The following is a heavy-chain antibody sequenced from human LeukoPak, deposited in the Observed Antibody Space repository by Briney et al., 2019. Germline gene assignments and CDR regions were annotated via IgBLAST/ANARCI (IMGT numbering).Heavy chain of an antibody. Sequence: GGSLRLSCAASGFTFSSYWMSWVRQAPGKGLEWVAIIQYDGNNKHYVDSVQGRFTISRDNSKNTLYLQMNSLRPEDTAVYYCAKERYSSSSLFAITPFDYWGQGSLVTVSS. CDR3: AKERYSSSSLFAITPFDY. D-gene: IGHD6-13*01. CDR2: IQYDGNNK. V-gene: IGHV3-30*02. CDR1: GFTFSSYW. J-gene: IGHJ4*02.